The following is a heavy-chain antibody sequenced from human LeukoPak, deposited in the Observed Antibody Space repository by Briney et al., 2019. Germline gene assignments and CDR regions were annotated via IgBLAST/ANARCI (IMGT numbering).Heavy chain of an antibody. CDR2: INYSGST. V-gene: IGHV4-59*08. CDR1: GGSISSYY. Sequence: SETLSLTCTVSGGSISSYYWSWIRQPPGKGLEWIGYINYSGSTNYNPSLKSRVTISVDTSKNQFSLKLSSVTAADTAVYYCARHSPANYYGSGSYYTGFDYWGQGTLVTVSS. D-gene: IGHD3-10*01. CDR3: ARHSPANYYGSGSYYTGFDY. J-gene: IGHJ4*02.